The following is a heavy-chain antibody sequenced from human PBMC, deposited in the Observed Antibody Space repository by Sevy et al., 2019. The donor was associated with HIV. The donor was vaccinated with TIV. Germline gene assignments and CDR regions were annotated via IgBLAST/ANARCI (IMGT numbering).Heavy chain of an antibody. Sequence: ASVKVSCKVSGYTLTQLSMHWVRQAPGKGLEWMGRFDPEDGETIYVQKFQGRVTMTEDTSTDTAYMEVSSLRSEDTAVYYCAAAREYYDDYSGYFDYGGQGTLVTVSS. CDR1: GYTLTQLS. CDR3: AAAREYYDDYSGYFDY. V-gene: IGHV1-24*01. CDR2: FDPEDGET. J-gene: IGHJ4*02. D-gene: IGHD3-22*01.